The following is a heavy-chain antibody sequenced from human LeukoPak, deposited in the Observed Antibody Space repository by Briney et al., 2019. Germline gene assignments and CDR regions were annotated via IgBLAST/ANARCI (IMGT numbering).Heavy chain of an antibody. J-gene: IGHJ4*02. D-gene: IGHD3-22*01. CDR2: IYPGDSDT. CDR3: AVPPHYYDSSGYTEPFDY. V-gene: IGHV5-51*01. Sequence: GESLKISCKGSGYSFTSYWIVWVRQMPGKGLEWMGIIYPGDSDTRYSPSFQGQVTISADKSISTAYLQWSSLKASDTAMYYCAVPPHYYDSSGYTEPFDYWGQGTLVTVSS. CDR1: GYSFTSYW.